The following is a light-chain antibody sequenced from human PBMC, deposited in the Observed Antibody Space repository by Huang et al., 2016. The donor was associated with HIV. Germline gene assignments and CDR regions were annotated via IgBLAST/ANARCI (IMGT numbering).Light chain of an antibody. V-gene: IGKV4-1*01. Sequence: DIVMTQSPDSLAVALGERATIKCKSSQSVLYSSNNKNYLAWYQQKPGQPPKLLINWASTRESGVPDRFSGSGSGTDFTLTISSLQAEDVAVYFCQHYYSTPPAFGQGTRLEIE. J-gene: IGKJ5*01. CDR2: WAS. CDR3: QHYYSTPPA. CDR1: QSVLYSSNNKNY.